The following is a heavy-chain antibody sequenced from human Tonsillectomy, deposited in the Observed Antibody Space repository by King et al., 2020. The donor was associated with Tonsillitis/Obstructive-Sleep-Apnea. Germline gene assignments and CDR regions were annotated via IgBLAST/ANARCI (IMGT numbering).Heavy chain of an antibody. Sequence: QLVQSGAEVKKPGASVKVFCKASGYTFTSYYMHWVRQAPGQGLELMGIINPSGGSTSYAQKFQGRVTMTRDTSTSTVYMELSSLRSEDTAVYYCARAAFRNIVVVPAAMGAFDIWGQGTMVTVSS. D-gene: IGHD2-2*01. CDR2: INPSGGST. CDR3: ARAAFRNIVVVPAAMGAFDI. V-gene: IGHV1-46*01. CDR1: GYTFTSYY. J-gene: IGHJ3*02.